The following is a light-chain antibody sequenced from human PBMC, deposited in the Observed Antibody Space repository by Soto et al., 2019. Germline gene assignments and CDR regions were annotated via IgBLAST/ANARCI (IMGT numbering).Light chain of an antibody. J-gene: IGLJ1*01. V-gene: IGLV2-14*01. CDR1: SSDVGSYNY. CDR2: DVS. Sequence: QSVLTHPPSASGPPVRSVTISSTGTSSDVGSYNYISWYQQHPGKAPKLMIYDVSNRPSGVSNRFSASKSGNTASLTISGLQAEDEADYYCSSYTASSTLVFGTGTKVTVL. CDR3: SSYTASSTLV.